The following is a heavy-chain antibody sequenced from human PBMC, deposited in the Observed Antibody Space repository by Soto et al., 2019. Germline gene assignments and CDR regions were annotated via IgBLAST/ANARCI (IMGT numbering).Heavy chain of an antibody. CDR1: GFTFSDFG. J-gene: IGHJ4*02. CDR2: VNNDGRNT. Sequence: WGSLRLSCEASGFTFSDFGMSWVCQIPGKGLEWVSTVNNDGRNTHYADSVEGRFTISRDNSKNTLYLQMGSLRAEDTAIYYCAKDAGNEESLFDYWGQGTLVTVSS. CDR3: AKDAGNEESLFDY. V-gene: IGHV3-23*01.